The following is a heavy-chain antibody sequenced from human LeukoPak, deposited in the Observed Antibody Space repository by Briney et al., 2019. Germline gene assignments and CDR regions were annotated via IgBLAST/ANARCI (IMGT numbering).Heavy chain of an antibody. J-gene: IGHJ6*02. Sequence: GGSLRLSCAASGFTFSSYWMSWVRQAPGKGLEWVSGISWNSGSIGYADSVKGRFTISRDNAKNSLYLQMNSLRAEDTALYYCAKDLMVRGDNYYYYGMDVWGQGTTVTVSS. CDR2: ISWNSGSI. V-gene: IGHV3-9*01. CDR3: AKDLMVRGDNYYYYGMDV. CDR1: GFTFSSYW. D-gene: IGHD3-10*01.